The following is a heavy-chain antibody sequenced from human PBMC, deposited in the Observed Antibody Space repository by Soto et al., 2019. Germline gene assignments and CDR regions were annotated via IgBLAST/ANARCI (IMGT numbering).Heavy chain of an antibody. V-gene: IGHV1-58*01. Sequence: GTSVKVSGKAPGCTFTRSAVQWVRQARGQRLERIGWIGVGSGNRHYAQKFQERGTITRDMSTNTAYMELSSLRSEDTAVYYCAALGVNFDHWGQGTLVTV. CDR3: AALGVNFDH. J-gene: IGHJ4*02. CDR1: GCTFTRSA. CDR2: IGVGSGNR. D-gene: IGHD2-8*01.